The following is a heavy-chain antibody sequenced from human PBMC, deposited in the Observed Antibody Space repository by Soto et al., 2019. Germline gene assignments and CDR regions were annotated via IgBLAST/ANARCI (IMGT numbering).Heavy chain of an antibody. CDR1: GFTFSSYG. D-gene: IGHD3-9*01. J-gene: IGHJ3*02. CDR3: AKDRSGHYDILAGYPPDAFDI. Sequence: QVQLVESGGGVVQPGRSLRLSCAASGFTFSSYGMHWVRQAPGKGLEWVAVISYDGSNKYYADSVKGRFTISRDNSKNKLYRQMRSLRAEDTAVYYCAKDRSGHYDILAGYPPDAFDIWGQGTMVTVSS. CDR2: ISYDGSNK. V-gene: IGHV3-30*18.